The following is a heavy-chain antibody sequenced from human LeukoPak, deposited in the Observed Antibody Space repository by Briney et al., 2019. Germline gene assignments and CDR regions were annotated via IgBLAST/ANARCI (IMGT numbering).Heavy chain of an antibody. J-gene: IGHJ4*02. Sequence: PGGSLRLSCAASGFTFSNYAMSWVRQAPGKGLEWVSSISGSDGSTYYANSVKGRFTISRDNSENTLYLQMNSLRAEDTAVYYCAKDLPAAYFDYWGQGTLVTVSS. V-gene: IGHV3-23*01. CDR1: GFTFSNYA. D-gene: IGHD2-2*01. CDR3: AKDLPAAYFDY. CDR2: ISGSDGST.